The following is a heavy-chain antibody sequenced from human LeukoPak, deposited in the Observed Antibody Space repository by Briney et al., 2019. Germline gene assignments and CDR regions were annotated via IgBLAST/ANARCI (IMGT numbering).Heavy chain of an antibody. CDR2: ITSSSTYI. D-gene: IGHD3-10*01. CDR1: GFAFSSYW. J-gene: IGHJ4*02. CDR3: AREGGDYTSGSYNDF. V-gene: IGHV3-21*01. Sequence: GGSLRLSCAASGFAFSSYWMNWVREAPGKGLKWVSSITSSSTYIYYADSVKGRFTISRDNAKNSLYLQMNSLRDEDTAVYYCAREGGDYTSGSYNDFWGQGTLVTVSS.